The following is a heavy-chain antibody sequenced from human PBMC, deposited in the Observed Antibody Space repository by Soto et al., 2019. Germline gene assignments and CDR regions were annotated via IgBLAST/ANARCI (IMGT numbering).Heavy chain of an antibody. CDR1: EYTLSTYH. CDR2: INPSGDTT. D-gene: IGHD7-27*01. V-gene: IGHV1-46*01. J-gene: IGHJ4*02. Sequence: ASVKVSCKASEYTLSTYHIHWVRQAPGQGLEWMGIINPSGDTTSYAQKFQGRVTMTRDTSTSTVYMELSSLRSEDTDVYYCAKLGVAAIWGQGTLVTVSS. CDR3: AKLGVAAI.